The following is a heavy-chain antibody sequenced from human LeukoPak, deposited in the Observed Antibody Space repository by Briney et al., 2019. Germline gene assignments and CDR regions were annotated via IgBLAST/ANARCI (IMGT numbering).Heavy chain of an antibody. CDR2: ISSSSSTI. V-gene: IGHV3-48*01. CDR1: GFTFSSYS. D-gene: IGHD1-1*01. J-gene: IGHJ4*02. Sequence: GGSLRPSCAASGFTFSSYSMNWVRQAPGKGLEWVSYISSSSSTIYYADSVKGRFTISRDNAKNSLYLQMNSLRAEDTAVYYCARDPTQLEAYFDYWGQGTLVTVSS. CDR3: ARDPTQLEAYFDY.